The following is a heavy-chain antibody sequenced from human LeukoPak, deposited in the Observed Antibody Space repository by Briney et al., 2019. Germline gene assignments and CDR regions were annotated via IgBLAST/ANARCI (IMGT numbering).Heavy chain of an antibody. V-gene: IGHV3-7*01. J-gene: IGHJ4*02. CDR1: GFTFNTYW. D-gene: IGHD2-21*02. Sequence: PGGSLRLSCAASGFTFNTYWMSWVRQTPGKGLEWVANIKEDGSQKNYVDSVGGRFTISRDNAKNSLYLQMNSLRAEDTAVYYCARDGFSSAINFWGQGTLVTVSS. CDR3: ARDGFSSAINF. CDR2: IKEDGSQK.